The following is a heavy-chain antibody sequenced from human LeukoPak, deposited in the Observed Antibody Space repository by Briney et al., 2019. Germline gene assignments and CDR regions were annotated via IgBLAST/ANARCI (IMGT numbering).Heavy chain of an antibody. CDR3: ARDIAPSGSWWFDS. Sequence: ASVKVSCKAPGYTFTEYYLHWLRQAPGQRVEWMGWITLSTGDIFYAQNFQGRVTMTRDTSISTAYMQLGSLKSDDTAVYYCARDIAPSGSWWFDSWGQGTLVTVSS. D-gene: IGHD6-13*01. J-gene: IGHJ5*01. CDR2: ITLSTGDI. V-gene: IGHV1-2*02. CDR1: GYTFTEYY.